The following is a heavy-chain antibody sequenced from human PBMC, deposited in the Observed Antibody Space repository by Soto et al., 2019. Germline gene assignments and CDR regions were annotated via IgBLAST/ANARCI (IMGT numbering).Heavy chain of an antibody. V-gene: IGHV1-18*01. J-gene: IGHJ4*02. Sequence: QVQLVQSGAEVKKPGASVKVSCKASGYTFTSYGINWVRQAPGQGLEWMGWIIAYNVNTHYAQTQQGRVTMTTDTSTSTGYMELRSLRSEDTAVYYCERVQSCYDCAYWGKGTLVTVSS. CDR3: ERVQSCYDCAY. D-gene: IGHD5-12*01. CDR1: GYTFTSYG. CDR2: IIAYNVNT.